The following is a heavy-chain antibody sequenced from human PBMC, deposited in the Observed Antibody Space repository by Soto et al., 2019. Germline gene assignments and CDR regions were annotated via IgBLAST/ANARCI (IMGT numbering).Heavy chain of an antibody. J-gene: IGHJ4*02. D-gene: IGHD2-21*02. V-gene: IGHV3-49*03. CDR3: TGGGDYLYLAY. Sequence: GGSLRLSCTTSGFRFGDYAMSWFRQAPGKGPEWIGVIRSNTYGGTSEYAPSVKGRFTLSRDDSANTVYLQMHSLKIEDTAVYYCTGGGDYLYLAYRGQGTLVTVSS. CDR2: IRSNTYGGTS. CDR1: GFRFGDYA.